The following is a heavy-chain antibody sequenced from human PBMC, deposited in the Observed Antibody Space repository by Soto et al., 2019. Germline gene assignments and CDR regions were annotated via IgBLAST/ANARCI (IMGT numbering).Heavy chain of an antibody. D-gene: IGHD5-12*01. CDR1: GIPVTYNY. CDR2: IYSGGVT. J-gene: IGHJ2*01. Sequence: AESRRPAPQVSGIPVTYNYMIWVRQAPGKGLEWVSVIYSGGVTYYSDSVKGRFTISRDSYKNTFYLQMNSLRPEDTAMYYCVGTPPGVIVAATFLDYYLYFCGRGT. V-gene: IGHV3-53*01. CDR3: VGTPPGVIVAATFLDYYLYF.